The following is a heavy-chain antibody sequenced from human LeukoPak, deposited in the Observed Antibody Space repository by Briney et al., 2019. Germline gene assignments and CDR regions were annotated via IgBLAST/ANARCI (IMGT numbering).Heavy chain of an antibody. V-gene: IGHV4-34*01. CDR3: ASAILSGYPDS. J-gene: IGHJ4*02. CDR1: GGTFSGYY. Sequence: PSETLSLTCAVYGGTFSGYYWSWIRQPPGKGLEWRGEINHSGSTNYNPSLKSRVTKSVDPSKNQFSLQLSSVTAADTAVYYCASAILSGYPDSWGQGTLVTVSS. CDR2: INHSGST. D-gene: IGHD3-3*01.